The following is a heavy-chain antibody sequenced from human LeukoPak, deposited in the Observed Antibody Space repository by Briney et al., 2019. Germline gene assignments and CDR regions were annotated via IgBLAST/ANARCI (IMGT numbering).Heavy chain of an antibody. CDR1: GYTFTSYG. V-gene: IGHV1-18*01. CDR3: ARGQDYDILTGYQHYFDY. CDR2: ISAYNGNT. Sequence: ASVTVSCTASGYTFTSYGISWVRQAPGQGLEWMGWISAYNGNTNYAQKLQGRVTMTTDTSMSTAYMELRSLRSDDTAVYYCARGQDYDILTGYQHYFDYWGQGTLVTVSS. D-gene: IGHD3-9*01. J-gene: IGHJ4*02.